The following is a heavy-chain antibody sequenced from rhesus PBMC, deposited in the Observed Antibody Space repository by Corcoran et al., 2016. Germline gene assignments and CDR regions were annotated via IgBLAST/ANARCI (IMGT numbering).Heavy chain of an antibody. CDR3: AGSWNDYYGLDS. Sequence: EVQLVESGGGLAKPGGSLRLSCAASGFSFSDYYMDWVSQAPGKGLEWVSRISNGGGSTWYADSGKGRFTIARENAKNTLYLQMNSLKTEDTAVYYCAGSWNDYYGLDSWGQGVVVTVSS. V-gene: IGHV3-178*01. CDR2: ISNGGGST. J-gene: IGHJ6*01. D-gene: IGHD6-25*01. CDR1: GFSFSDYY.